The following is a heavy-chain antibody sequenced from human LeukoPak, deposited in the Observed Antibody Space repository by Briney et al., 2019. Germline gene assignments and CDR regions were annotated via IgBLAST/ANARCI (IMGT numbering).Heavy chain of an antibody. J-gene: IGHJ5*02. CDR2: ISGSGGST. CDR1: GFTFSSYA. V-gene: IGHV3-23*01. D-gene: IGHD3-16*01. Sequence: GGSLRLSCAASGFTFSSYAMSWVRQAPGKGLEWVSAISGSGGSTYYAGSVKGRFTISRDNSKNTLYLQMNSLRAEDTAVYYCTSTVPGGRLRLGEYREAWGQGTLVTVSS. CDR3: TSTVPGGRLRLGEYREA.